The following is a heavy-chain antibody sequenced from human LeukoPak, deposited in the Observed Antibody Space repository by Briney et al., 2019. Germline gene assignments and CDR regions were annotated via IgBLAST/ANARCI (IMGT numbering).Heavy chain of an antibody. CDR3: AGFTYYCDSSGYYYWGPGDY. V-gene: IGHV1-69*13. CDR1: GGTFSSYA. Sequence: GASVKVSCKASGGTFSSYAISWVRQAPGQGLEWMGGIIPIFGTANYAQKFQGRVTITADESTSTAYMELSSLRSEDTAVYYCAGFTYYCDSSGYYYWGPGDYWGQGTLVTVSS. J-gene: IGHJ4*02. D-gene: IGHD3-22*01. CDR2: IIPIFGTA.